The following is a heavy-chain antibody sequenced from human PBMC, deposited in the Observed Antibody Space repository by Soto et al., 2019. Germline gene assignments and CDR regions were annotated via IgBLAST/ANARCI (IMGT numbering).Heavy chain of an antibody. CDR1: GFIFSDFY. CDR3: ARSEDLEN. J-gene: IGHJ4*02. CDR2: ISLSRGYT. D-gene: IGHD1-1*01. V-gene: IGHV3-11*06. Sequence: GGSLRLSCAASGFIFSDFYMSWIRQAPGQGLEWVSYISLSRGYTKYADSVKGRLTIPRNNTKNLLYLQMNSLRAEETAVYYCARSEDLENWGKGTMVTVYS.